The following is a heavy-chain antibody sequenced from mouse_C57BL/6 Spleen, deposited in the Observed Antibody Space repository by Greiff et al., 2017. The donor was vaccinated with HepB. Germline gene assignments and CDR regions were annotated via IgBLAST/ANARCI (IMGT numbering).Heavy chain of an antibody. V-gene: IGHV5-17*01. D-gene: IGHD1-1*01. CDR1: GFTFSDYG. CDR3: ARRSSYGYYYAMYY. CDR2: ISSGSSTI. Sequence: EVKVVESGGGLVKPGGSLKLSCAASGFTFSDYGMHWVRQAPEKGLEWVAYISSGSSTIYYADTVKGRFTISRDNAKNTLFLQMTSLRSEDTAMYYCARRSSYGYYYAMYYWGQGTSVTVSS. J-gene: IGHJ4*01.